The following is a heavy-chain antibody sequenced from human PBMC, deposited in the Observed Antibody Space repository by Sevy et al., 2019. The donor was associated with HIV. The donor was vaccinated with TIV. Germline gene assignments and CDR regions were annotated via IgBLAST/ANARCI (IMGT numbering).Heavy chain of an antibody. CDR2: ISWNSGRI. J-gene: IGHJ4*02. Sequence: GGSLRLSCAASGFTFEDYALHWVRQVPGKGLEWVSGISWNSGRIGYADSVKGRFTISRDNAKNSLYLQMNSLRAEDTAFYYCAEDSYYDSSGYFDAWGQGTLVTVSS. D-gene: IGHD3-22*01. CDR3: AEDSYYDSSGYFDA. V-gene: IGHV3-9*01. CDR1: GFTFEDYA.